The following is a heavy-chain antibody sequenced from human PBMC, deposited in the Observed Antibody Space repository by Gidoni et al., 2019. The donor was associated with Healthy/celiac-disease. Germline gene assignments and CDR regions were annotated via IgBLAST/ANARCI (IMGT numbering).Heavy chain of an antibody. V-gene: IGHV1-69*01. CDR1: GGTFSSYA. D-gene: IGHD6-19*01. Sequence: QVQLGQSGAEVKKPGSSVKVSCKASGGTFSSYASSWVRQAPGQGLEWMGGIIPIFGTANYAQKFQGRVTITADESTSTAYMELSSLRSEDTAVYYCARRAVAGRGGWYYFDYWGQGTLVTVSS. CDR2: IIPIFGTA. CDR3: ARRAVAGRGGWYYFDY. J-gene: IGHJ4*02.